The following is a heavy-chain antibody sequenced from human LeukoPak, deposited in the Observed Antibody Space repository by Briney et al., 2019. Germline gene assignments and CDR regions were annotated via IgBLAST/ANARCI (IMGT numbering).Heavy chain of an antibody. CDR1: GYTFTGYY. CDR2: INPNSGGT. J-gene: IGHJ4*02. CDR3: AREIPTMVRGVIIRVFDY. Sequence: ASVKVSCKASGYTFTGYYMHWGRQAPGQGLEWMGWINPNSGGTNYAQKFQGRVTITRDTSISTAYIELSRRRSDDTAVYYCAREIPTMVRGVIIRVFDYWGQGTLVTVSS. V-gene: IGHV1-2*02. D-gene: IGHD3-10*01.